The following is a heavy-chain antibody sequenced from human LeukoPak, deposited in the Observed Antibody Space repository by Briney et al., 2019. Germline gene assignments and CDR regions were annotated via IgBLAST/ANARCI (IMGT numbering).Heavy chain of an antibody. V-gene: IGHV4-4*07. D-gene: IGHD1-26*01. J-gene: IGHJ4*02. CDR1: GGSISNYY. CDR2: IYVSGAT. Sequence: SQTLSLTCTVSGGSISNYYWNWIRQPPGKGLEWIGRIYVSGATNYNPSLRSRVTMSVDTSKNQFSLKLSSVTAADTAVYYCARDPFRSSFDSWGQGSLVTVSA. CDR3: ARDPFRSSFDS.